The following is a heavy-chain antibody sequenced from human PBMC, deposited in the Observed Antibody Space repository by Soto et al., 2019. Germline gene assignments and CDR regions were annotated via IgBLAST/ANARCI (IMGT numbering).Heavy chain of an antibody. D-gene: IGHD6-13*01. CDR3: ARGGIARGVRRFSWFDP. CDR2: INHSGST. CDR1: GGSFSGCY. J-gene: IGHJ5*02. V-gene: IGHV4-34*01. Sequence: SETLSLTCAVYGGSFSGCYWSWIRQPPGKGLEWIGEINHSGSTNYNPSLKSRVTISVDTSKNQFSLKLSSVTAADTAVYYCARGGIARGVRRFSWFDPWGQGTLVTVSS.